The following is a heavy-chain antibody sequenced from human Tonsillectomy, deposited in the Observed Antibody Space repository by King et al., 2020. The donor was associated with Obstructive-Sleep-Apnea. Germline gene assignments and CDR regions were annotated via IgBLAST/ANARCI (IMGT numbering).Heavy chain of an antibody. CDR2: ISYDGSNK. Sequence: VQLVESGGGVVQPGRSLRLSCAASGFTFSNYAIHWVRQAPGKGLEWVAVISYDGSNKYYADSVKGRFTISRDNSKNTLYLQMNSLRAEDTAVYYCARPIAVTGTAFDYWGKGTLVTVSS. D-gene: IGHD6-19*01. CDR3: ARPIAVTGTAFDY. CDR1: GFTFSNYA. V-gene: IGHV3-30-3*01. J-gene: IGHJ4*02.